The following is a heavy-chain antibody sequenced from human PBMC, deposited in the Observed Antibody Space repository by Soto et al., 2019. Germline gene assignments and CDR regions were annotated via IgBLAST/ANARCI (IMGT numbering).Heavy chain of an antibody. J-gene: IGHJ6*02. D-gene: IGHD5-12*01. CDR2: ISWDGGST. CDR3: TKDITGLGYDSPGDYYYYGMDV. CDR1: GFTFDDYT. Sequence: EVQLVESGGVVVQPGGSLRLSCAASGFTFDDYTMHWVRQAPGKGLEWVSLISWDGGSTYYADSVKGRFTISRDNSKNSLYLQMNSLRTEDTALYYCTKDITGLGYDSPGDYYYYGMDVWGQGTTVTVSS. V-gene: IGHV3-43*01.